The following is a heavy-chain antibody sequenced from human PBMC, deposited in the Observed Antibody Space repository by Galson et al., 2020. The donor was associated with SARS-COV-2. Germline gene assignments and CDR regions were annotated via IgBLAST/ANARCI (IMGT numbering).Heavy chain of an antibody. CDR2: IVVGSGKT. V-gene: IGHV1-58*01. D-gene: IGHD6-6*01. CDR3: AAFVARPVY. CDR1: GFTFTSSA. Sequence: SVKVSCKTSGFTFTSSAVQWVRQARGQRPEWIGWIVVGSGKTNSAQNFQERVTITRDMSTSTAYMELSSLTYEDTAVYYCAAFVARPVYWCQGTLVTVSS. J-gene: IGHJ4*02.